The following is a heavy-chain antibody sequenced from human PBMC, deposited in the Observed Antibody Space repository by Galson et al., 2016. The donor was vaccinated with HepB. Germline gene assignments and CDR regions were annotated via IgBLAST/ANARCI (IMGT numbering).Heavy chain of an antibody. CDR2: ISSGSAYK. D-gene: IGHD4-23*01. J-gene: IGHJ6*02. V-gene: IGHV3-21*01. CDR1: GFTFRNYH. Sequence: SLRLSCAGSGFTFRNYHMNWVRQTPGKGLEWVSSISSGSAYKYYADSVRGRFTVSRDNARNSLYLQMNSLRDEDTAVYYCATSDSGGDTFVDVWGQGTTVIVTS. CDR3: ATSDSGGDTFVDV.